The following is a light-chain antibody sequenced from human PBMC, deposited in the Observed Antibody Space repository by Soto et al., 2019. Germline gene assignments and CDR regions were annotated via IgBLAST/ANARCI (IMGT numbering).Light chain of an antibody. J-gene: IGKJ1*01. V-gene: IGKV3-15*01. CDR3: QQYNNWPQT. Sequence: EIVMTQSPATLSVSPGERATLSCWASQSVSSNLAWYQQKPGQAPRLLIYGASTRATGIPARFSGSGSGTEFTLTISSLQSEDFAEYHCQQYNNWPQTFGQGTKVDI. CDR2: GAS. CDR1: QSVSSN.